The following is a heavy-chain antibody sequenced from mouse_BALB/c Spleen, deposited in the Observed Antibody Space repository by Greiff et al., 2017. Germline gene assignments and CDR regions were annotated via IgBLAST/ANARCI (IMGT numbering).Heavy chain of an antibody. Sequence: EVQLQQSGPELVKPGASVKMSCKASGYTFTSYVMHWVKQKPGQGLEWIGYIKPYNDGTKYNEKFKGKATLTSDKSSSTAYMELSSLTSEDSAVYYCARGGYDEEGSDAMDYWGQGTSVTVSS. CDR1: GYTFTSYV. V-gene: IGHV1-14*01. J-gene: IGHJ4*01. D-gene: IGHD2-14*01. CDR2: IKPYNDGT. CDR3: ARGGYDEEGSDAMDY.